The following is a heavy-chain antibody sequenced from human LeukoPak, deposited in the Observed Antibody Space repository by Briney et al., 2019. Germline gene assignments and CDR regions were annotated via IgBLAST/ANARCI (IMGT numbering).Heavy chain of an antibody. V-gene: IGHV4-30-2*01. CDR2: IYQSGST. J-gene: IGHJ5*02. CDR1: GGSISSGDYS. D-gene: IGHD4-17*01. Sequence: PSETLSLTCAVSGGSISSGDYSWSWIRQPPGKGLEWIGYIYQSGSTYYNPSLKSRVTISVDRSKNQFSLKLTSVTAADTALYYCARYDFGDYTLGSGWFDPGGQGTLVTVS. CDR3: ARYDFGDYTLGSGWFDP.